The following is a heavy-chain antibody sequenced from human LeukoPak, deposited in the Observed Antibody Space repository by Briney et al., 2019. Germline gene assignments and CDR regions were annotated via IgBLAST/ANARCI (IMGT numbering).Heavy chain of an antibody. Sequence: SETLSLTCTVSGGSISSYYWSWIRQPAGKGLEWIGRIYTSGSTNYNPSLKSRVTMSVDTSKNQFSLKLSSVTAADTAVYYCARGYGYCSSTSCYALGFGYWGQGTLVTVSS. V-gene: IGHV4-4*07. CDR1: GGSISSYY. J-gene: IGHJ4*02. CDR3: ARGYGYCSSTSCYALGFGY. D-gene: IGHD2-2*03. CDR2: IYTSGST.